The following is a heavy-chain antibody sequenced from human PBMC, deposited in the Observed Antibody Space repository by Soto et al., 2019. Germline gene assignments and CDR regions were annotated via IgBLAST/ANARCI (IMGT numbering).Heavy chain of an antibody. CDR1: GGTFSSYA. V-gene: IGHV1-69*12. Sequence: QVQLVQSGAEVKTPGSSVKVSCKASGGTFSSYAISGVRQAPGQGLEWMGGIIPIFGTANYAQKFQGRVTITADESTSTAYMELSRLRSEDTAVYYCARDGVLSATIVGVAPGYYYYYGMEVW. D-gene: IGHD3-3*01. CDR3: ARDGVLSATIVGVAPGYYYYYGMEV. J-gene: IGHJ6*01. CDR2: IIPIFGTA.